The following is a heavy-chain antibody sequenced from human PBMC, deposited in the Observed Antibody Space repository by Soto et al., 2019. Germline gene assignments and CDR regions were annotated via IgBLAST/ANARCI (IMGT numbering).Heavy chain of an antibody. J-gene: IGHJ3*01. Sequence: DVQLVESGGGLIQPGESLRLSCAAFGLTISGKKYVAWVRQAPGKGLEWVSALYDVDGSFYADSVKGRFTTSSDSSKTIVSLQVNDLRPDDTAVYYCATWHEREHTYDVWGQGTTVTFSS. V-gene: IGHV3-53*01. CDR2: LYDVDGS. CDR3: ATWHEREHTYDV. D-gene: IGHD1-1*01. CDR1: GLTISGKKY.